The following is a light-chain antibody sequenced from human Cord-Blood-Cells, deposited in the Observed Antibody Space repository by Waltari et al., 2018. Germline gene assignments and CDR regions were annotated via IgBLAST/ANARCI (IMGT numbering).Light chain of an antibody. Sequence: QSVLTQPPSVSGAPGQRVTISCPGSSPNIGAGYDVHWYKQLPGTAPKLLIYGNSNRPSGVPDRFSGSKSGTSASLAITGLQAEDEADYYCQSYDSSLSGFYVFGTGTKVTVL. V-gene: IGLV1-40*01. J-gene: IGLJ1*01. CDR3: QSYDSSLSGFYV. CDR2: GNS. CDR1: SPNIGAGYD.